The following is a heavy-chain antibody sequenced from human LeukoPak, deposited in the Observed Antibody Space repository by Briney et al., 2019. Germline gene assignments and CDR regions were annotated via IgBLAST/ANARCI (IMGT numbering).Heavy chain of an antibody. CDR2: IYSGGST. Sequence: PGGSLRLSCAASGFTVSSNYMSWVRQAPGKGLEWVSVIYSGGSTYYADPVKGRFTISRDNSKNTLYLQMNSLRAEDTAVYYCARATGDHNYYYYGMDVWGQGTTVTVSS. D-gene: IGHD7-27*01. V-gene: IGHV3-53*01. CDR1: GFTVSSNY. J-gene: IGHJ6*02. CDR3: ARATGDHNYYYYGMDV.